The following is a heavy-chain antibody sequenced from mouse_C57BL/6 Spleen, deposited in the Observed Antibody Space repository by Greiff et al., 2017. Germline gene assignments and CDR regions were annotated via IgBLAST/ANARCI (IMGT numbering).Heavy chain of an antibody. Sequence: VQLQQPGAELVKPGASVKMSCKASGYTFTSYWITWVKQRPGQGLEWIGDIYPGSGSTNYNEKFKSKATLTVDTSSSTAYMQLSSLTSEDSAVYYCARRWRITTVVAPFDYWGQGTTLTVSS. J-gene: IGHJ2*01. CDR2: IYPGSGST. CDR3: ARRWRITTVVAPFDY. CDR1: GYTFTSYW. V-gene: IGHV1-55*01. D-gene: IGHD1-1*01.